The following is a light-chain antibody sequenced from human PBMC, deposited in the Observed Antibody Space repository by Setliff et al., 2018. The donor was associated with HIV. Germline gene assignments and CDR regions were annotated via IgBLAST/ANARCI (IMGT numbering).Light chain of an antibody. Sequence: QPALTQPRSVSGSPGQSVTFSCTGASSDIGGYNYVSWYQQHPGKAPKLLIYDITKRPSGVPDRFSGFKSGNTASLTISGLQAEDEADYYCCSYAGNFVFVFGGGTKVTVL. CDR3: CSYAGNFVFV. CDR1: SSDIGGYNY. V-gene: IGLV2-11*01. J-gene: IGLJ1*01. CDR2: DIT.